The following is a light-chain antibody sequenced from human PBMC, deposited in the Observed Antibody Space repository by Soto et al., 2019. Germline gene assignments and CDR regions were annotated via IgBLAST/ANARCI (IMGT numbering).Light chain of an antibody. V-gene: IGKV3-20*01. CDR2: GAS. CDR3: QQYGSSPPYT. J-gene: IGKJ2*01. CDR1: QSVSSSY. Sequence: EIVLTQSPGTLSLSPGERATLSCRASQSVSSSYFACYQQKPGQAPRLLIYGASSRATGIPDRFSGSGSGTDFTLTINRLEPEDFAVYYWQQYGSSPPYTFGQGTKLEIK.